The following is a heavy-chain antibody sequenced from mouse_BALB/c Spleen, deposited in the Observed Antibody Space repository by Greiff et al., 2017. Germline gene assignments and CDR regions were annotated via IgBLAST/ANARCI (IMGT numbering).Heavy chain of an antibody. J-gene: IGHJ4*01. CDR1: GFTFSSYT. D-gene: IGHD2-1*01. CDR3: TRGGNYDYYAMDY. CDR2: ISSGGSYT. V-gene: IGHV5-6-4*01. Sequence: LVESGGGLVKPGGSLKLSCAASGFTFSSYTMSWVRQTPEKRLEWVATISSGGSYTYYPDSVKGRFTISRDNAKNTLYLQMSSLKSEDTAMYYCTRGGNYDYYAMDYWGQGTSVTVSS.